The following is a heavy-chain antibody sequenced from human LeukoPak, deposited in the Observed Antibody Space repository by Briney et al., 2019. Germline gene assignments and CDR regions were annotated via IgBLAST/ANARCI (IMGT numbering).Heavy chain of an antibody. CDR2: MNPNSGNT. CDR1: GYTFTSYD. Sequence: ASVEVSCKASGYTFTSYDINWVRQATGQGLEWMGWMNPNSGNTGYAQKFQGRVTITTDESTSTAYMELSSLRSEDTAVYYCARDLKLGDYGDYGDWFDPWGQGTLVTVSS. D-gene: IGHD4-17*01. J-gene: IGHJ5*02. CDR3: ARDLKLGDYGDYGDWFDP. V-gene: IGHV1-8*03.